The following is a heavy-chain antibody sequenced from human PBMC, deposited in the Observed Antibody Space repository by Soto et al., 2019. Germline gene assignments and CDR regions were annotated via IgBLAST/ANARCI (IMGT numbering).Heavy chain of an antibody. Sequence: EVQLVESGGGLVKPGGSLRLSCAASGFTFSSYSMNWVRQAPGKGLEWVSSISSSSSYIYYADSVKGRFTISRDNAKNSLDLQMNSLRAEDTAVYYCARSNEPGIAAAGTSWFDPWGQGTLVTVSS. J-gene: IGHJ5*02. V-gene: IGHV3-21*01. D-gene: IGHD6-13*01. CDR1: GFTFSSYS. CDR3: ARSNEPGIAAAGTSWFDP. CDR2: ISSSSSYI.